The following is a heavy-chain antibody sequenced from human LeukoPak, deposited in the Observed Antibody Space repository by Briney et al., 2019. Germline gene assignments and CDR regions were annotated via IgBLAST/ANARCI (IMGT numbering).Heavy chain of an antibody. CDR2: INPSGGST. D-gene: IGHD3-10*01. CDR3: AREEGSGSYYKTVDY. CDR1: GYTFTSYY. J-gene: IGHJ4*02. Sequence: ASVKVSCKASGYTFTSYYMHWVRQAPGQGLEWMEIINPSGGSTSYAQKFQGRVTMTRDASTSTVYMELSSLRSEDTAVYYCAREEGSGSYYKTVDYWGQGTLVTVSS. V-gene: IGHV1-46*01.